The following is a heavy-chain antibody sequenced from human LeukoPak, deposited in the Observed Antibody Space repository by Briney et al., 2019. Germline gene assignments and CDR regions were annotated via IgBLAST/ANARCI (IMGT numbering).Heavy chain of an antibody. V-gene: IGHV3-30*09. Sequence: PGGSLRLSCAASGFTFSSYAMHWVRQAPGKGLEWVAVISYDGSNKYYADSVKGRFAISRDNSKNTLYLQMNSLRAEDTAVYYCARALRYFDWLSPFGYWGQGTLVTVSS. D-gene: IGHD3-9*01. CDR3: ARALRYFDWLSPFGY. CDR1: GFTFSSYA. CDR2: ISYDGSNK. J-gene: IGHJ4*02.